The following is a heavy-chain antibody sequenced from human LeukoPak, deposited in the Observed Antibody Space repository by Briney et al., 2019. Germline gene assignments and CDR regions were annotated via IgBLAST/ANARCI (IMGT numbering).Heavy chain of an antibody. CDR1: GYSIGSGYS. J-gene: IGHJ4*02. D-gene: IGHD1-26*01. CDR2: IYHSGPTT. Sequence: SETLSLTCSVSGYSIGSGYSWGWIRQPPGKGLEWIGSIYHSGPTTYYNPSLKSRVTISIDTSKNQFSLNLRSATAADTAVYYCARGFGSYKRYDYWGQGTLVTVSS. CDR3: ARGFGSYKRYDY. V-gene: IGHV4-38-2*02.